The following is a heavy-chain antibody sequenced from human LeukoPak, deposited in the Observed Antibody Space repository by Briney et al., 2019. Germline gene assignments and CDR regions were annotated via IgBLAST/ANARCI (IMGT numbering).Heavy chain of an antibody. J-gene: IGHJ4*02. D-gene: IGHD5-18*01. CDR3: TRSRGYSYSTTFLDY. CDR2: IKQDGSEK. Sequence: GGSLRLSCAASGFTFSSYWMSWVRQAPGKGLEWVANIKQDGSEKYYVDSVKGRFTISRDNAKNSLYLQMNSLRAEDTAVYYCTRSRGYSYSTTFLDYWGQGTLVTVSS. CDR1: GFTFSSYW. V-gene: IGHV3-7*01.